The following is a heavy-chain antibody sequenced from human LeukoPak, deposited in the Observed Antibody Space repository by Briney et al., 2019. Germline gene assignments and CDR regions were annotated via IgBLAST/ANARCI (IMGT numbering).Heavy chain of an antibody. CDR2: IKYDGDEK. Sequence: GGSLRLSCAASGFIFSTYWMTWVRQAPGKGLEWVATIKYDGDEKFYVDSVTGRFTISRDNAKNSLYLQMNSLTAEDTAVYYCVRESSSRGDFNWGQGTLVSVSS. CDR3: VRESSSRGDFN. CDR1: GFIFSTYW. V-gene: IGHV3-7*01. J-gene: IGHJ4*02. D-gene: IGHD7-27*01.